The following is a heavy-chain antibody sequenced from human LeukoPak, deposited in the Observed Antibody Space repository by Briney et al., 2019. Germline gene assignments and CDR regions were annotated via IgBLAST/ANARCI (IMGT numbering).Heavy chain of an antibody. D-gene: IGHD2-8*02. CDR1: GGTFSSYA. J-gene: IGHJ4*02. Sequence: GASVNVSCKASGGTFSSYAISWVRQAPGQGLEWVGGIIPIFGTANYAKKFQGRVTITADESTSTAYMELRSLRSEDTAVYYWARGVGSVARASADYWGQGTRVTVSS. CDR2: IIPIFGTA. V-gene: IGHV1-69*13. CDR3: ARGVGSVARASADY.